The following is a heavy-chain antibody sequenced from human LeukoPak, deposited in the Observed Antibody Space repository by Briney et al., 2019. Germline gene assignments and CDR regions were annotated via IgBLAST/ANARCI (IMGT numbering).Heavy chain of an antibody. CDR2: INHDSKTK. J-gene: IGHJ4*02. CDR1: GFACSNTW. D-gene: IGHD1-26*01. V-gene: IGHV3-7*01. CDR3: ARDQSGSLDY. Sequence: GGSLRLSCATSGFACSNTWMAWVRQVPGKGLEWVANINHDSKTKQYVDSVKGQFTISRDNAKNSLILQMSCVTVEDTGIYYCARDQSGSLDYWGQGTLVTVSS.